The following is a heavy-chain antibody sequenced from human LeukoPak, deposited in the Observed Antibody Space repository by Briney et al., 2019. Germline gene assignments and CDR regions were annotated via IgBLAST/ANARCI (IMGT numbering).Heavy chain of an antibody. CDR1: GGSISSYY. Sequence: SETLSLTCTVSGGSISSYYWSWIRQPAGKGLEWIGRIYTSGSTNYNPFLKSRVTISVDTSKNQFSLKLSSVTAADTAVYYCARGYSSSWGTDYWGQGTLVTVSS. V-gene: IGHV4-4*07. CDR3: ARGYSSSWGTDY. D-gene: IGHD6-13*01. J-gene: IGHJ4*02. CDR2: IYTSGST.